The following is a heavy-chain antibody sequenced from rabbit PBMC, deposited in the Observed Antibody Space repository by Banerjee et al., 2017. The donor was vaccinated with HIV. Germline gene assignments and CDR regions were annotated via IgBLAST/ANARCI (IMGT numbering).Heavy chain of an antibody. V-gene: IGHV1S45*01. CDR2: IYTGDGST. CDR1: GFSFITSCY. CDR3: ARDPYPVYGGYGHGMDL. J-gene: IGHJ3*01. Sequence: QEQLVESGGGLVQPEGSLTLTCTASGFSFITSCYMCWVRQAPGKGLEWIGCIYTGDGSTYYASRAKGRFTISKTSSTTVTLQMTSLTAADTATYFCARDPYPVYGGYGHGMDLWGQGTLVTVS. D-gene: IGHD7-1*01.